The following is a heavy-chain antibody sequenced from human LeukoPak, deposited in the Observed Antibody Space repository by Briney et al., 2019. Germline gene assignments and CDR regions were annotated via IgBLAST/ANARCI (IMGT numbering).Heavy chain of an antibody. CDR2: IIPIFGTA. CDR3: ARGGHGIVVAPSAFDI. CDR1: GGTXSSYA. D-gene: IGHD3-22*01. V-gene: IGHV1-69*13. Sequence: SVKVSCKASGGTXSSYAISWVRQAPGQGLEWMGGIIPIFGTANYAQKFQGRVTITADESTSTAYMELSSLRSEDTAVYYCARGGHGIVVAPSAFDIWGQGTMVTVSS. J-gene: IGHJ3*02.